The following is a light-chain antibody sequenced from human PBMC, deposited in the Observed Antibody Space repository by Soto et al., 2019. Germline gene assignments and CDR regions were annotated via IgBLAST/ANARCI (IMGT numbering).Light chain of an antibody. CDR1: QSVSTY. J-gene: IGKJ4*01. Sequence: EIVLTQSPATLSLSPGEGATLSCRASQSVSTYLAWYQQKPGQAPSLLIYDASNRANGIPARFSGSGSGTDFTLTISSLEPEDFAVYYCQQRNSWPLTFGGGTKVELK. CDR2: DAS. V-gene: IGKV3-11*01. CDR3: QQRNSWPLT.